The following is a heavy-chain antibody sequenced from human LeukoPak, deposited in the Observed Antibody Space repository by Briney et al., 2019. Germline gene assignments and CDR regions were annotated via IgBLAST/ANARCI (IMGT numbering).Heavy chain of an antibody. V-gene: IGHV1-69*13. J-gene: IGHJ4*02. Sequence: SVKVSCKASGGTFSSYAISWVRQAPGQGLEWMGGIIPIFGTANYAQKFQGRVTITADESTSTAYMELRSLRSDDTAVYYCARATTYDILTGYFDYWGQGTLVTVSS. CDR2: IIPIFGTA. CDR3: ARATTYDILTGYFDY. CDR1: GGTFSSYA. D-gene: IGHD3-9*01.